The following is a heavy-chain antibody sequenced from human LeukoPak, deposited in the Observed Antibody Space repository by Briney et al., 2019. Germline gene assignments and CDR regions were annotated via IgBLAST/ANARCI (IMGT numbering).Heavy chain of an antibody. V-gene: IGHV3-11*04. CDR2: ISSGGSII. Sequence: GGSLRLSCAASGFTFSDYYMSWIRQAPGKGLEWVSYISSGGSIIYYADSVKGRFTISRDNAKNSLYLQMNSLRAEDTAVYYCARGGAVRGVIPYYFDYWGQGTLVTVSS. J-gene: IGHJ4*02. D-gene: IGHD3-10*01. CDR1: GFTFSDYY. CDR3: ARGGAVRGVIPYYFDY.